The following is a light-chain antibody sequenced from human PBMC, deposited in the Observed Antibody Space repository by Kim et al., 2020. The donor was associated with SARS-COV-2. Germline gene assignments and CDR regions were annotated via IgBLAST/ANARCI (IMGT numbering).Light chain of an antibody. Sequence: TVTISCTRSSGSIASNYVQWYQQRPGSAPTTVIYEDNQRPSGVPDRFSGSIDSSSNSASLTISGLETEDEADYYCQSYDSINHELVFGGGTKVTVL. CDR2: EDN. CDR3: QSYDSINHELV. V-gene: IGLV6-57*03. J-gene: IGLJ3*02. CDR1: SGSIASNY.